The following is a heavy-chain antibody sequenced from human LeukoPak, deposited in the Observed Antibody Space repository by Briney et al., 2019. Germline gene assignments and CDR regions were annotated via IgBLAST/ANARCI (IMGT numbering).Heavy chain of an antibody. J-gene: IGHJ4*02. D-gene: IGHD4-11*01. CDR1: GITFSSFA. V-gene: IGHV3-23*01. CDR2: ITSSVGDT. CDR3: ASQRTTVGGY. Sequence: GGSLRLSCTASGITFSSFAMNWVRQAPGKVLEWVSSITSSVGDTFYADSVKGRFTISRDNSKNTLYLQMNSLRVEDTAVYYCASQRTTVGGYWGQGPLVTVSS.